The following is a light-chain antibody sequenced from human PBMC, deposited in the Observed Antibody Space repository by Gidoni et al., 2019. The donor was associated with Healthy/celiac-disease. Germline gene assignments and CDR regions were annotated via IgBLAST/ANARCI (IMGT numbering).Light chain of an antibody. Sequence: DIQMTQSPSSLSASVGDSVTITCQASQDISNYLNWYQQKPGKAPKLLIYDASTVETGVPSRFSGSGSGTDFTFTISRLQPEDIATYYCQQYDNLPALTFGGGTKVEIK. J-gene: IGKJ4*01. V-gene: IGKV1-33*01. CDR3: QQYDNLPALT. CDR2: DAS. CDR1: QDISNY.